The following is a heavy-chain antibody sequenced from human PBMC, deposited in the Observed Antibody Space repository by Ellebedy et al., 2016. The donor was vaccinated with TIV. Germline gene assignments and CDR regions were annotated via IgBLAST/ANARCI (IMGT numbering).Heavy chain of an antibody. J-gene: IGHJ3*02. Sequence: GPTLVKPTQTPTLTCTLSGLSVSSNKMSVSWIRQPPGKALEWLARIDWDDDTFYNTSLKTRLTISKDTSKNQVVLTITVMDPVDTGTYYCARISRDAFDTWGQGTMVTVSS. CDR1: GLSVSSNKMS. CDR3: ARISRDAFDT. V-gene: IGHV2-70*04. CDR2: IDWDDDT.